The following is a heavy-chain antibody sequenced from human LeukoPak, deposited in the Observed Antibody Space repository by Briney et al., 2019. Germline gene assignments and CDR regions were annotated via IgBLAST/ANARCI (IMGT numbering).Heavy chain of an antibody. J-gene: IGHJ4*02. Sequence: ASVKVSCKASGYTFTSYGISWVRQAPGQGLERMGWISAYNGNTNYAQKLQGRVTMTTDTSTSTAYMELRSLRPDDTAVYYCARIGFLEWLSSPNYFDYWGQGTLVTVSS. CDR3: ARIGFLEWLSSPNYFDY. V-gene: IGHV1-18*01. D-gene: IGHD3-3*01. CDR2: ISAYNGNT. CDR1: GYTFTSYG.